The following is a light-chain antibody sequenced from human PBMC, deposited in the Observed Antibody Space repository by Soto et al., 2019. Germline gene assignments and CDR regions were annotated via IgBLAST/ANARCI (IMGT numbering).Light chain of an antibody. CDR2: DAS. J-gene: IGKJ3*01. V-gene: IGKV1-33*01. CDR3: HQYDNLSQT. Sequence: DIQMTQSPSTLSGSVGDRVTLTCQASHDIRDHLNWYQQKPGKPPKILIYDASNWQTGVPSRFSGSGSGTDFTFTISSLQPEDIATYFCHQYDNLSQTFGPGTKVDIK. CDR1: HDIRDH.